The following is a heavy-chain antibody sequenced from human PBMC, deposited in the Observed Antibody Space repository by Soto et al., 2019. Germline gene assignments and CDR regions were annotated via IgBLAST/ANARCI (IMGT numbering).Heavy chain of an antibody. CDR3: ARDLTTVPDY. CDR1: GFTFSSYW. V-gene: IGHV3-7*01. J-gene: IGHJ4*02. CDR2: IKQDGGEK. Sequence: GGSLRLSCTTSGFTFSSYWMSWVRQAPGKGLEWVANIKQDGGEKYYVDSVKGRFTISRDNAKNSLFLQMDSLRAEDTAVYYCARDLTTVPDYWGQGTLVTVSS. D-gene: IGHD4-4*01.